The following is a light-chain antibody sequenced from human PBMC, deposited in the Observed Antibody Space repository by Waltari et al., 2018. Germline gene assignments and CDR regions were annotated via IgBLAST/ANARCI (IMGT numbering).Light chain of an antibody. J-gene: IGLJ3*02. CDR2: RNN. CDR1: TSNIGRNY. CDR3: ATWDGSQTAWV. V-gene: IGLV1-47*01. Sequence: QSVLTQPPSASGTPGQRVTISCSGSTSNIGRNYVYWYQQFPGTAPKLLVYRNNERPSGVPDRISGSKSGTSASLAIRGLRSEDEADYYCATWDGSQTAWVFGGGTKVTVL.